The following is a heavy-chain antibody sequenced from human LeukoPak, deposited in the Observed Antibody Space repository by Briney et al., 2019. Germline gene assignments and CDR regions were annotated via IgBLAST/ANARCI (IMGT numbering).Heavy chain of an antibody. J-gene: IGHJ4*02. Sequence: SETLSLTCTVSGGSISSYYWSWIRQPAGKGLEWIGRIYTSGSTNYNPSLKSRVTMSVDTSKNQFSLKLSSVTAADTAVYYCARGGYYDSRGYSTLRYFDYWGQGTLVTVSS. CDR3: ARGGYYDSRGYSTLRYFDY. V-gene: IGHV4-4*07. D-gene: IGHD3-22*01. CDR1: GGSISSYY. CDR2: IYTSGST.